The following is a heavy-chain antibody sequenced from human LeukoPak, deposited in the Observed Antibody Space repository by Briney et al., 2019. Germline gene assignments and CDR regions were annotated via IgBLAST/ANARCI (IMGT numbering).Heavy chain of an antibody. CDR2: IIPIFGTA. J-gene: IGHJ4*02. Sequence: GASVKVSCKASGGTFSSYAISWVRQAPGQGLEWMGGIIPIFGTANYAQKFQGRVTITADESTSTAYMELSSLRSEDTAVYYCARASGPYYYDSSGYPYYFDYWGQGTLVTVSS. V-gene: IGHV1-69*13. CDR3: ARASGPYYYDSSGYPYYFDY. D-gene: IGHD3-22*01. CDR1: GGTFSSYA.